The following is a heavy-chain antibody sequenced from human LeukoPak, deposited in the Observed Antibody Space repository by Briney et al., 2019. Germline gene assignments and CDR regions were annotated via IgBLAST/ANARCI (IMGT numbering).Heavy chain of an antibody. CDR1: GYTLTELS. Sequence: ASVKVSCKVSGYTLTELSMHWVRQAPGKGLEGMGGFDPEDGETIYAQKFQGRVTMTEDTSTDTAYMELSSLRSEDTAAYYCATDPGYYYGMDVWGQGTTVTVSS. V-gene: IGHV1-24*01. CDR3: ATDPGYYYGMDV. CDR2: FDPEDGET. J-gene: IGHJ6*02.